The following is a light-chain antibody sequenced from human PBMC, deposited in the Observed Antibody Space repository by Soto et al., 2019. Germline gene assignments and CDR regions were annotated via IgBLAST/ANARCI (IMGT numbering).Light chain of an antibody. Sequence: QSVLTQPPSVSGSPGQPVTISCTGSSSDVGSYNRVSWYQQVPGTAPKLMIYEVSNRPSGVPDRFSGSKSGNTASLTISGLQAEDEGDYYCSTYASSSVVFGGGTKLTVL. V-gene: IGLV2-18*02. CDR3: STYASSSVV. J-gene: IGLJ2*01. CDR2: EVS. CDR1: SSDVGSYNR.